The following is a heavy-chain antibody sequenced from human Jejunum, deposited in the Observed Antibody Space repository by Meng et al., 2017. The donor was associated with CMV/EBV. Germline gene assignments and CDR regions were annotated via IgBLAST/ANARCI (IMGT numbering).Heavy chain of an antibody. CDR2: IYTSGST. CDR1: GGPINNYY. Sequence: DPGLGLLTPPGPLSPLSPVPGGPINNYYWNGIRQSAGKELEWIGRIYTSGSTNSNPSPQSRVTMSVDTSKNQFSLKLTSVTAADTAVYYCARGYSSDWYDYWGQGALVTVSS. D-gene: IGHD6-19*01. CDR3: ARGYSSDWYDY. J-gene: IGHJ4*02. V-gene: IGHV4-4*07.